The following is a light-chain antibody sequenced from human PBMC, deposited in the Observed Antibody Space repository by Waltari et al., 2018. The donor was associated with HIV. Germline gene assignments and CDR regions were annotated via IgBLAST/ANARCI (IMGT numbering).Light chain of an antibody. CDR3: SSYTRSSTLRV. CDR2: DVS. V-gene: IGLV2-14*03. Sequence: QSALTQPASVPGSPGQPITISCTGTSSDFGGYNYVPWYQHHPGKAPKLMFYDVSNRPAGVSNRFSGSKSGNTASLTISGLQAEDEADYYCSSYTRSSTLRVFGTGTKVTVL. CDR1: SSDFGGYNY. J-gene: IGLJ1*01.